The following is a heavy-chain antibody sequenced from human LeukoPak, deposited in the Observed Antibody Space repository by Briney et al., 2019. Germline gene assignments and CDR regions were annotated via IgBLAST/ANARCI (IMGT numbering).Heavy chain of an antibody. J-gene: IGHJ4*02. Sequence: ASVKVSCKVSGYTLTDLSMHWVRQAPGKGLEWMGGFNPEDGETNYAQKFQGRVTMTEDTSTDTAYMELSSLRSEDTAVYYCATLYSSGWLNYFDYWGQGTLVTVSS. CDR2: FNPEDGET. V-gene: IGHV1-24*01. D-gene: IGHD6-19*01. CDR3: ATLYSSGWLNYFDY. CDR1: GYTLTDLS.